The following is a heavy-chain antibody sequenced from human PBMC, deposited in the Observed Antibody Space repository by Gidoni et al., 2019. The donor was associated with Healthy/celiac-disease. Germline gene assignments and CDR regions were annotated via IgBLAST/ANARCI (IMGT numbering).Heavy chain of an antibody. J-gene: IGHJ6*02. Sequence: QVQLQESGPGLVKPSGTLSLTCAAPGGSISRRNWWSWVRQPPGKGLEWIGEIYHRGGTNYNPSLKSRVTISVDKSKNQFSLKLSSVTAADTAVYYCAREGYSGYAGYYGMDVWGQGTTVTVSS. V-gene: IGHV4-4*02. CDR2: IYHRGGT. D-gene: IGHD5-12*01. CDR1: GGSISRRNW. CDR3: AREGYSGYAGYYGMDV.